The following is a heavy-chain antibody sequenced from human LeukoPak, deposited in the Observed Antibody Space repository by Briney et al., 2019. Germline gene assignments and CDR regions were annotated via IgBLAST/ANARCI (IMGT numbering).Heavy chain of an antibody. CDR1: GYTFTNYW. CDR2: IYPGDSDT. CDR3: ARVGRAESTSGDLF. J-gene: IGHJ4*02. Sequence: GESLKISCKGSGYTFTNYWIGWVRQMPGKGLEWMGIIYPGDSDTRYSPSFQGQVTISVDKSISTAYLQWRSLKASDPAMYYCARVGRAESTSGDLFRGPGTPVTVSS. D-gene: IGHD2-21*01. V-gene: IGHV5-51*01.